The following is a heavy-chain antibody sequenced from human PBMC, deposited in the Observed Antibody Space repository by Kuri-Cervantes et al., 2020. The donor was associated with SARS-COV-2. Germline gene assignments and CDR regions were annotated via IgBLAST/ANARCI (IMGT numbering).Heavy chain of an antibody. CDR2: ISAYNGNT. Sequence: ASVKVSCKASGYTFTGYYMHWVRQAPGQGLEWMGWISAYNGNTNYAQKLQGRVTMTTDTSTSTAYTELRSLRSEDTAVYYCATGEGYAPRSPPTDWGQGTLVTVSS. CDR1: GYTFTGYY. CDR3: ATGEGYAPRSPPTD. J-gene: IGHJ4*02. V-gene: IGHV1-18*04. D-gene: IGHD3-16*01.